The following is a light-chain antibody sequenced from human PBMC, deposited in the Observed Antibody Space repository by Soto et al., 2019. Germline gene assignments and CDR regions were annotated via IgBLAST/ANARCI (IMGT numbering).Light chain of an antibody. J-gene: IGLJ1*01. CDR3: SSHTSSSTPYV. Sequence: QSVLTQPASVSGSPGQSITISCTGTSSDVGGYDYVSWYQQHPGKAPKLMIDEVTNRPSGVSNRFSGSKSGNTASLTISGLQVEDEADYYCSSHTSSSTPYVFGTGTKLTVL. CDR1: SSDVGGYDY. CDR2: EVT. V-gene: IGLV2-14*01.